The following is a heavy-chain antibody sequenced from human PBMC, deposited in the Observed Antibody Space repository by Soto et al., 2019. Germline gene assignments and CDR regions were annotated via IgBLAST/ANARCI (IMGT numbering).Heavy chain of an antibody. D-gene: IGHD2-8*01. CDR3: ARDTCTNGGCGMDV. CDR2: INTGNGDT. CDR1: GYTFTAFA. Sequence: QVQLVQSGAEVERPGASLKVSCKASGYTFTAFAMHWVRQAPGQRPEWMGWINTGNGDTKYSQKFQGKITITRDTPASTLYMELSSLTSEDTAVYYCARDTCTNGGCGMDVWGRGTTVTVSS. J-gene: IGHJ6*02. V-gene: IGHV1-3*04.